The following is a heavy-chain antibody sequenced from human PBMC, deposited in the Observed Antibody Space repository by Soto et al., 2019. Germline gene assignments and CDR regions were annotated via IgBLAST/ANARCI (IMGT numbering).Heavy chain of an antibody. CDR1: GDSVSSNSAA. Sequence: PSQTLSLTCAISGDSVSSNSAAWNSIRQSPSSGLEWLGRTYYRSKWYNDYAVSVKSRITINPDTSKNQFSLQLYSVTPEDTAVYYFASDEDNVVKGHAFDISGQRTMVTGS. CDR2: TYYRSKWYN. J-gene: IGHJ3*02. D-gene: IGHD2-15*01. CDR3: ASDEDNVVKGHAFDI. V-gene: IGHV6-1*01.